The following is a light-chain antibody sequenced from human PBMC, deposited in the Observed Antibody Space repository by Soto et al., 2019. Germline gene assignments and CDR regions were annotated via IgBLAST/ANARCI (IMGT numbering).Light chain of an antibody. CDR2: KAS. V-gene: IGKV1-5*03. Sequence: DIQMTQSPSTLSASVGDRVTITCRASQSISSWLAWYQQKPGKAPKLLIYKASSLESGVPSRFSGSGSGTEFTLSMNSLEPEDFATYYCQKYNGTFGQGTKVEIK. CDR1: QSISSW. J-gene: IGKJ1*01. CDR3: QKYNGT.